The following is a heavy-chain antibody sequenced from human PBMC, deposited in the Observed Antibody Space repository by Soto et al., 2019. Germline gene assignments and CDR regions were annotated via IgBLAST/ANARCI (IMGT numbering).Heavy chain of an antibody. V-gene: IGHV6-1*01. D-gene: IGHD6-19*01. CDR3: ARTHSTGWYPKGYYGMAV. Sequence: PSQTLSLTCVISGDSGSSNSAAWNWIRQSPSRGLEWLGRTYYRSKWYNDYAVSVKSRITINPDTSKNQFSLQLNSVTPEDTAVYYCARTHSTGWYPKGYYGMAVWGQGTTVTVSS. CDR2: TYYRSKWYN. CDR1: GDSGSSNSAA. J-gene: IGHJ6*02.